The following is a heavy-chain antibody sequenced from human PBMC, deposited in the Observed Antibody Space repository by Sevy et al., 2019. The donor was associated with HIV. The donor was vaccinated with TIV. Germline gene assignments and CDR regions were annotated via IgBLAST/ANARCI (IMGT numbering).Heavy chain of an antibody. CDR2: IYYSGST. CDR1: GGSISSSSYY. J-gene: IGHJ4*02. V-gene: IGHV4-39*01. D-gene: IGHD3-10*01. CDR3: ATVYYYGNHFDY. Sequence: SETLSLTCTVSGGSISSSSYYWGWIRQPPGKGLEWIGSIYYSGSTYYNPSLKSRVTISVDTSKNQFSLKLSSVTAADTAVYYCATVYYYGNHFDYWGQGTLVTVSS.